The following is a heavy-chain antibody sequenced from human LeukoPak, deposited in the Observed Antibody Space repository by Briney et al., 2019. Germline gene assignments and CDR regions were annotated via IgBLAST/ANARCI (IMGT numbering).Heavy chain of an antibody. CDR1: GYTFTSYG. V-gene: IGHV1-69*06. CDR3: ARGDDSSSWYTHSYYFDY. Sequence: GASVKVSCKASGYTFTSYGISWVRQAPGQGLEWMGGIIPIFGTANYAQKFQGRVTITADKSTSTAYMELSSLRSEDTAVYYCARGDDSSSWYTHSYYFDYWGQGTLVTVSS. D-gene: IGHD6-13*01. J-gene: IGHJ4*02. CDR2: IIPIFGTA.